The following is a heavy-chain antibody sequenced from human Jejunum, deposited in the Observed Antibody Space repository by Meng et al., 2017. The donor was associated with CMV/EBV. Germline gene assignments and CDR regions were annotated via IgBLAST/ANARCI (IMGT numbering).Heavy chain of an antibody. CDR1: GGTFSSAA. V-gene: IGHV1-69*10. Sequence: SGGTFSSAALTWVRQAPGQGLEWMGGIIPILDIGNYAQKFQGRVTITADKFTGTAYMELSSLRSDDTAVYYCASDYYGSGTPPHSWGQGTLGTVSS. J-gene: IGHJ4*02. D-gene: IGHD3-10*01. CDR3: ASDYYGSGTPPHS. CDR2: IIPILDIG.